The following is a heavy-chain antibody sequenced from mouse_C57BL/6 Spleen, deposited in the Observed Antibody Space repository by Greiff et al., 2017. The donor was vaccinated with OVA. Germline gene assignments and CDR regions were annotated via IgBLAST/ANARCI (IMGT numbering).Heavy chain of an antibody. CDR3: ARREFLYGSTHFDY. CDR2: IDPSDSYT. Sequence: VQLQQPGAELVMPGASVKLSCKASGYTFTSYWMHWVKQRPGQGLEWIGEIDPSDSYTNYNQKFKGKSTLTVDKSSSTAYMQLSSLTSEDSAVYYCARREFLYGSTHFDYWGQGTTLTVSS. CDR1: GYTFTSYW. V-gene: IGHV1-69*01. D-gene: IGHD1-1*01. J-gene: IGHJ2*01.